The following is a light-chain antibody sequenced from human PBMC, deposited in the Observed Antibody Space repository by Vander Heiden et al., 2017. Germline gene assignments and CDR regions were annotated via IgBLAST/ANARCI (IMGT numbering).Light chain of an antibody. CDR3: SSYTTSSTVI. V-gene: IGLV2-14*01. Sequence: QSALTQPASVSGSPGPSITISCTGTSSDVGGYNYVSWYQQHPGKAPKLIIYEVTNRPSGVSHRFSGSKSGNTASLTISGLQAEDEADYYCSSYTTSSTVIFGGGTDLTVL. J-gene: IGLJ2*01. CDR2: EVT. CDR1: SSDVGGYNY.